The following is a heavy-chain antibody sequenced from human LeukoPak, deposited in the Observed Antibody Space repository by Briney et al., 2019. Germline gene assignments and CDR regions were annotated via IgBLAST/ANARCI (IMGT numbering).Heavy chain of an antibody. D-gene: IGHD5-18*01. CDR2: IKQDGSEK. V-gene: IGHV3-7*03. CDR3: AREDTALVIAY. Sequence: GGSLRLSCAASGFTFTTYWMTWVRQAPGKGLEWVANIKQDGSEKYYVDSVKGRFTISRDNAKNSLYLQMNSLRAEDTVVYYCAREDTALVIAYWGQGTLVTVSS. J-gene: IGHJ4*02. CDR1: GFTFTTYW.